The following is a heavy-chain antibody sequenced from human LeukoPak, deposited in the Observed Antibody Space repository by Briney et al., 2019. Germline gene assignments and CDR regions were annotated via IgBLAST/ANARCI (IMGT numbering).Heavy chain of an antibody. CDR2: IKQDGSER. Sequence: GGTLRLSCAASGFIFNNYWMSWVRQAPGKGLEWVANIKQDGSERYYVDSVKGRFTLSRDNAKNSLSLQMSSLRAEDTAVYYCARARGYFDYWGQGILVTVSS. J-gene: IGHJ4*02. CDR1: GFIFNNYW. V-gene: IGHV3-7*01. CDR3: ARARGYFDY.